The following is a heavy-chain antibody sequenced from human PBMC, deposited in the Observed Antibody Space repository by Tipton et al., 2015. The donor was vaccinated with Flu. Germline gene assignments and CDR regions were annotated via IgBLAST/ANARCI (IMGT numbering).Heavy chain of an antibody. CDR1: GGSISSYY. CDR2: IYYSGST. D-gene: IGHD6-6*01. V-gene: IGHV4-59*01. J-gene: IGHJ6*02. CDR3: ARQIAARPDYYYYYGMDV. Sequence: LRLSCTVSGGSISSYYWSWIRQPPGKGLEWIGYIYYSGSTNYNPSLKSRVTISVDTSKNQFSLKLSSVTAADTAVYYCARQIAARPDYYYYYGMDVWGQGTTVTVSS.